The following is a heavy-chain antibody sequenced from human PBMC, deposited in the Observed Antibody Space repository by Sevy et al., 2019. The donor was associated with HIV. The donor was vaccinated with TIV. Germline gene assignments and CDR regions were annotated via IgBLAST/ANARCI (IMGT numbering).Heavy chain of an antibody. V-gene: IGHV3-21*06. D-gene: IGHD1-26*01. CDR1: EFTFINYN. CDR2: VSGSSNYI. Sequence: GGSLRLSCAASEFTFINYNMNWVRQAPGKGLEWVASVSGSSNYIYYAESLKGRFIISRDNAKDTLYLQMNSLRADDSAVYYCARGPPDGSYDYFDYWGQGTLVTVSS. CDR3: ARGPPDGSYDYFDY. J-gene: IGHJ4*02.